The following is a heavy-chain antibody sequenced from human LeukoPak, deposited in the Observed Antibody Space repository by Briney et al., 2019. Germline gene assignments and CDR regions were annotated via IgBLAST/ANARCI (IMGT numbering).Heavy chain of an antibody. D-gene: IGHD2-21*01. CDR3: AKTSQGHSPYYCSMDV. V-gene: IGHV3-23*01. CDR2: IGGSGTST. J-gene: IGHJ6*02. CDR1: GFTFSSYA. Sequence: GGSLRLSCAASGFTFSSYAMIWVRQAPGKGLEWVSAIGGSGTSTFYADSVKGRFTISRDNSKNTLYLQMNSLRAEDTAVYYCAKTSQGHSPYYCSMDVWGQGTTVTVSS.